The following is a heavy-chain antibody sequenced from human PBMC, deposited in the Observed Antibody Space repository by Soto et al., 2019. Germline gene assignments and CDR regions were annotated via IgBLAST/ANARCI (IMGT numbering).Heavy chain of an antibody. CDR1: GGSISISGYY. CDR2: IYYSGST. Sequence: SGTLSLTCTVSGGSISISGYYWGWIRQPPGKGLEWIGSIYYSGSTYYNPSLKSRVTISVDTSKNQFSLKLSSVTAADTAVYYCARARTTVTSNWFDPWGQGTLVTVSS. D-gene: IGHD4-17*01. J-gene: IGHJ5*02. CDR3: ARARTTVTSNWFDP. V-gene: IGHV4-39*01.